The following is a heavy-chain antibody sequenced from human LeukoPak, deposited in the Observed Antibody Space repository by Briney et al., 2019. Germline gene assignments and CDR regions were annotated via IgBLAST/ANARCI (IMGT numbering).Heavy chain of an antibody. CDR1: GFTFSNYA. CDR3: ARGSLYYYDSSGYYDAFDI. J-gene: IGHJ3*02. CDR2: ISSSSSYI. Sequence: GGSLRLSCAASGFTFSNYAMSWVRQSPGKGLEWVSSISSSSSYIYYADSVKGRFTISRDNAKNSLYLQMNSLRAEDTAVYYCARGSLYYYDSSGYYDAFDIWGQGTMVTVSS. D-gene: IGHD3-22*01. V-gene: IGHV3-21*01.